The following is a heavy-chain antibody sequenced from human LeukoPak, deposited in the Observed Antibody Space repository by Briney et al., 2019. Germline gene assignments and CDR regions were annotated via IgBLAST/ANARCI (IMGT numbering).Heavy chain of an antibody. V-gene: IGHV1-18*01. J-gene: IGHJ4*02. CDR3: ARLVATAGNCDY. CDR2: SSTYIGNI. CDR1: GYTFTSYG. Sequence: ASVKVSCKTSGYTFTSYGISWLRQAPAQGLEWMGWSSTYIGNINSAQKVQGRITMTTDTSTSTAYMELRSLRPDDTAVYYCARLVATAGNCDYWGQGTLVTVSS. D-gene: IGHD2-21*02.